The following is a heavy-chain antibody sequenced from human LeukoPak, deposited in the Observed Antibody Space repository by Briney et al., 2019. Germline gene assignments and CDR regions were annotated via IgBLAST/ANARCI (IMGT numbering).Heavy chain of an antibody. Sequence: GGSLRLSCAASGFTFSSYAMSWVRQAPGKGLEWVSAISGSGGSTYYADSVKGRFTISRDNSKNTLYLQMNSLRAEDTAVYYCAKGGAEQWLVWDYYFDYWGQGTLVTVSS. CDR2: ISGSGGST. V-gene: IGHV3-23*01. D-gene: IGHD6-19*01. CDR3: AKGGAEQWLVWDYYFDY. CDR1: GFTFSSYA. J-gene: IGHJ4*02.